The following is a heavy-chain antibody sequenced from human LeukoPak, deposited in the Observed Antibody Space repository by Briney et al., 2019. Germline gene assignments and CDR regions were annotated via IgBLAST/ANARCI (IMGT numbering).Heavy chain of an antibody. D-gene: IGHD3-22*01. V-gene: IGHV3-21*01. Sequence: GGSLRLSCAASGFTFSSYSMNWVRQAPGKGLEWVSSISSSSSYIYYADSVKGRFTISRDNAKNSLYLQMNSLRAEDTAVYYCARALEYSLTYYYDSSGYYFDYWGQGTLVTVSS. J-gene: IGHJ4*02. CDR2: ISSSSSYI. CDR1: GFTFSSYS. CDR3: ARALEYSLTYYYDSSGYYFDY.